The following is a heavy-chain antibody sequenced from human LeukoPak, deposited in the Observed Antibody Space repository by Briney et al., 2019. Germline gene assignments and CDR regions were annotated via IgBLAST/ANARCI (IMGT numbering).Heavy chain of an antibody. V-gene: IGHV4-39*01. J-gene: IGHJ4*02. CDR3: ARGRSIAVAAGDFDT. Sequence: PSETLSLTCTVSGDSMISSSYYWVWVRQPPGQGLEWIGSLYSGGDTYYNASLKSRATMSVDTSKQQVSLSLTSVTAADTAKYFCARGRSIAVAAGDFDTWGQGTLVTVSS. CDR1: GDSMISSSYY. D-gene: IGHD6-19*01. CDR2: LYSGGDT.